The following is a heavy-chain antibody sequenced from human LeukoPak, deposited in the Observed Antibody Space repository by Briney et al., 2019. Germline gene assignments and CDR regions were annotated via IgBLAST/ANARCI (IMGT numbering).Heavy chain of an antibody. D-gene: IGHD3-22*01. Sequence: SETLSLTCTVSGGSISSRSYYWSWIRQHPGKGLEWIGYIYYSGSTYYNPSLKSRVTISVDTSKNQFSLKLRSVTAADTAVYYCARDLGPGGPINYYDSSGPNLGFDPWGQGTLVTVSS. CDR1: GGSISSRSYY. J-gene: IGHJ5*02. CDR3: ARDLGPGGPINYYDSSGPNLGFDP. V-gene: IGHV4-31*03. CDR2: IYYSGST.